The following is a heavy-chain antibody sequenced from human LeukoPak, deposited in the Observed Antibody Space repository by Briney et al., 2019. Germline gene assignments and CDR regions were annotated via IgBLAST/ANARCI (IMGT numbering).Heavy chain of an antibody. V-gene: IGHV4-38-2*01. Sequence: SETLSLTCAVSVYSISSGYYWGSIRQTPGKGLEWIGSIYHSGSTHYNPSLKSRVSISVDTSKKQFSLKLSSVTAADTAVYYCARNSSSWYFDYWGQGTLVTVSS. CDR1: VYSISSGYY. CDR2: IYHSGST. J-gene: IGHJ4*02. D-gene: IGHD6-13*01. CDR3: ARNSSSWYFDY.